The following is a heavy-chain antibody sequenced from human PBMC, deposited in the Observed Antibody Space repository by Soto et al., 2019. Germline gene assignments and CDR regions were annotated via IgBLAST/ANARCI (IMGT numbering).Heavy chain of an antibody. V-gene: IGHV4-30-2*01. CDR2: VTHSGTA. CDR1: GGSIDSGAFS. D-gene: IGHD6-19*01. Sequence: SETLSLTCAVSGGSIDSGAFSLSWIRQPPGKGLEWIGYVTHSGTAYSIPSLNGRLTLSVDSSQTQFSLKLTSVTAADSAFYYYARIHWAQSSLDYWGRGILVTVSS. CDR3: ARIHWAQSSLDY. J-gene: IGHJ4*02.